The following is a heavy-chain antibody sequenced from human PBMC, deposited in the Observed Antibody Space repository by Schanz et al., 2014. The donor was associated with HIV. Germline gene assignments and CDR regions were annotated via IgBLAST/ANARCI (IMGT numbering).Heavy chain of an antibody. D-gene: IGHD2-15*01. Sequence: EVQLLESGGGLVQPGGSLRLSCAASGFTFSSYAMTWVRQAPGKGLDWVSTISGSDGDTYYADSVKGRFTISRDNPKNTLYLQMNSLRVEDTAVYYCVRDAAGRFSDRSPGYWGQGTLVIVSS. J-gene: IGHJ4*01. CDR3: VRDAAGRFSDRSPGY. CDR1: GFTFSSYA. V-gene: IGHV3-23*01. CDR2: ISGSDGDT.